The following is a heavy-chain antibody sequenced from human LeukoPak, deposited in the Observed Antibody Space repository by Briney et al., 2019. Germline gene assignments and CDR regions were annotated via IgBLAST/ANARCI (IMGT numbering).Heavy chain of an antibody. V-gene: IGHV1-69*13. CDR1: GGTFSSYA. CDR2: TIPIFGTA. Sequence: ASVNVSCKASGGTFSSYAISWVRQAPGQGLEWMGGTIPIFGTANYAQKFQGRVTITADESTSTAYMELSSLRSEDTAVYYCARETASGWYDYWGQGTLVTVSS. D-gene: IGHD6-19*01. CDR3: ARETASGWYDY. J-gene: IGHJ4*02.